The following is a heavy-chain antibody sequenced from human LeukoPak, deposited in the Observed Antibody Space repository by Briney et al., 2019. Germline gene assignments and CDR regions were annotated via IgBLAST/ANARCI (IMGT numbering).Heavy chain of an antibody. CDR1: GFPFTNYW. J-gene: IGHJ4*02. CDR2: ISKDGTTT. V-gene: IGHV3-74*01. Sequence: GGSLRLSCEASGFPFTNYWMHWVRQAPGKGLLWVSRISKDGTTTNYADSVKGRFTISRDNAKNTVYLQMNSLRVEDTAVYYCARIRGVATLDYWGQGTLVTVSS. D-gene: IGHD3-10*01. CDR3: ARIRGVATLDY.